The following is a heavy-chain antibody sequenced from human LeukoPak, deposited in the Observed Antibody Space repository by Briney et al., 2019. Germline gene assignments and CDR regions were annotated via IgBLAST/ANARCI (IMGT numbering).Heavy chain of an antibody. Sequence: SGTLSLTCAVSGYSISSGYYWGWIRQPPGKGLEWIGSIYHSGSTYYNPSLKSRVTISVDTSKNQFSLKLSSVTAADTAVYYCARHYIVVVPAATFNWFDPWGQGTLVTVSS. CDR1: GYSISSGYY. D-gene: IGHD2-2*01. V-gene: IGHV4-38-2*01. CDR2: IYHSGST. CDR3: ARHYIVVVPAATFNWFDP. J-gene: IGHJ5*02.